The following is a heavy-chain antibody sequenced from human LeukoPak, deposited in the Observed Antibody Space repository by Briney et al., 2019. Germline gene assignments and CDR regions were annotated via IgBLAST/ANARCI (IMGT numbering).Heavy chain of an antibody. CDR2: ISAYNGNT. CDR3: ARGLYSSSWYGVCGD. D-gene: IGHD6-13*01. V-gene: IGHV1-18*01. Sequence: ASVKVSCKASGYTFTSYGISWVRQAPGQGLEWMGWISAYNGNTNYAQKLQGRVTMTTDTSTSTAYMELRSLRSDDTAVYYCARGLYSSSWYGVCGDWGQGTLVTVSS. J-gene: IGHJ4*02. CDR1: GYTFTSYG.